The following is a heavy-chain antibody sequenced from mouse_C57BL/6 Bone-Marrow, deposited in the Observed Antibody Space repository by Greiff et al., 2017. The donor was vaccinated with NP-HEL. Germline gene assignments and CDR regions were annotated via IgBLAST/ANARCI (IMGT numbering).Heavy chain of an antibody. J-gene: IGHJ4*01. D-gene: IGHD2-4*01. V-gene: IGHV1-76*01. CDR2: IYPGSGNT. CDR3: ARGLRRGYYAMDY. CDR1: GYTFTDYY. Sequence: QVQLQQSGAELVRPGASVKLSCKASGYTFTDYYINWVKQRPGQGLEWIARIYPGSGNTYYNEKFKGKATLTAEKSSSTAYMQLSSLTSEDSAVYVCARGLRRGYYAMDYWGQGTSVTVSS.